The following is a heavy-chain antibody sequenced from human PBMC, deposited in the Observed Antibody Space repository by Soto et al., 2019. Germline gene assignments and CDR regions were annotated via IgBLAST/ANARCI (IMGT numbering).Heavy chain of an antibody. CDR2: IIPIFGTA. CDR3: ATMKGGYQSYYYGMDV. V-gene: IGHV1-69*12. CDR1: GGTFTSYA. Sequence: QVQLVQSGAEVKKPGSSVKVSCKASGGTFTSYAISWVRQAPGQGLEWVGGIIPIFGTADYAQKFQGRVTITADESTSTAYMELSSLRSEDTDVYYCATMKGGYQSYYYGMDVWGQGTTVTVSS. D-gene: IGHD3-16*02. J-gene: IGHJ6*02.